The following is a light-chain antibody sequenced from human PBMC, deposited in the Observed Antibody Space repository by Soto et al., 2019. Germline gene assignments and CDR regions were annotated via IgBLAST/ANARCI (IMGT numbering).Light chain of an antibody. V-gene: IGKV3-20*01. CDR3: QQYGSSPLT. CDR1: QSLSSSY. Sequence: ETVLTQSPGTLSLSPGERATLSCRASQSLSSSYLAWYQQKPGQPPRLLMYGASSRATGIPDRFSGSGSVTDFTLTISRLEPEDFAVYYCQQYGSSPLTFGQGTKVEIK. J-gene: IGKJ1*01. CDR2: GAS.